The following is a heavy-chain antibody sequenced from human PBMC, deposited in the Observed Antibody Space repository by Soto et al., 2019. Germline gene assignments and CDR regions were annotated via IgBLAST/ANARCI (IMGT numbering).Heavy chain of an antibody. D-gene: IGHD6-13*01. V-gene: IGHV3-48*02. J-gene: IGHJ6*02. CDR2: ISSSSSTI. CDR1: GFPFSSYS. Sequence: LSLSCAASGFPFSSYSMNWVRQAPGKGLEWVSYISSSSSTIYYADSVKGRFTFSGDNAKNSLYLQMNSLRDEDTAVYYCAREKAAAAVLYYYYGMDVWGQGTTVTVSS. CDR3: AREKAAAAVLYYYYGMDV.